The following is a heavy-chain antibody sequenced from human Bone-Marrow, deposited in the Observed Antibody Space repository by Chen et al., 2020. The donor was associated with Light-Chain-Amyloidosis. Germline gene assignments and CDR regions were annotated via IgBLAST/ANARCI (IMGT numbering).Heavy chain of an antibody. CDR2: ISGSGGSR. CDR3: AGSWRELLVSPYYYMDV. Sequence: EVQLVESGGGLLQRGGSLRLSCAASGFAFSSYAMSWVRQAPGKGLEWVSTISGSGGSRYYGDSVKGRLTISRDNSKNALFLQMNSLRAEDTAVYYCAGSWRELLVSPYYYMDVWGKGTTVTVSS. V-gene: IGHV3-23*04. CDR1: GFAFSSYA. D-gene: IGHD1-26*01. J-gene: IGHJ6*03.